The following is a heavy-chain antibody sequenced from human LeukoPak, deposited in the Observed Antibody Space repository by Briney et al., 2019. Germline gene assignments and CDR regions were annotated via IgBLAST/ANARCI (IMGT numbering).Heavy chain of an antibody. J-gene: IGHJ4*02. Sequence: PSETLSLTCAVSGYSISSGYYWGWIRQPPGKGLEWIGSIYHSGSTYYNPSLKSRVTISVDTSKNQFSLKLSSVTAADTAVYYCARRGWENYYDSSGYYPTLDYWGQGTLVTVSS. CDR1: GYSISSGYY. V-gene: IGHV4-38-2*01. CDR2: IYHSGST. D-gene: IGHD3-22*01. CDR3: ARRGWENYYDSSGYYPTLDY.